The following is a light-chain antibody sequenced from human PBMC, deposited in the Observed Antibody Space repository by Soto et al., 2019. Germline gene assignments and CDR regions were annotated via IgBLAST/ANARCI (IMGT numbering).Light chain of an antibody. J-gene: IGLJ1*01. Sequence: QSVLTQPASVSGSPGQSITISCTGTSSDVGGYNLVSWYQQHPGKAPKLIIYEANKRPSGISNRFSGSESGNTASLTISGLQPEDEADYYCCSYASRDTYVFGTGTKVTVL. CDR1: SSDVGGYNL. CDR2: EAN. V-gene: IGLV2-23*01. CDR3: CSYASRDTYV.